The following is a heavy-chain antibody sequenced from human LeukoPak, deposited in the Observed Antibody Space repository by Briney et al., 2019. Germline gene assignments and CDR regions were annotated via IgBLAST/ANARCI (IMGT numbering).Heavy chain of an antibody. V-gene: IGHV5-51*01. D-gene: IGHD2-8*01. CDR1: GYSFTSYW. Sequence: PGESLKISCKGSGYSFTSYWIGWVRQMPGKGLEWMGIIYPDDSDTRYSPSFESQVIISVDKSISTAYLQWSSLKASDTATYYCARHGHCTNGVCYSNYYYYMDVWGKGTTVTVSS. CDR3: ARHGHCTNGVCYSNYYYYMDV. CDR2: IYPDDSDT. J-gene: IGHJ6*03.